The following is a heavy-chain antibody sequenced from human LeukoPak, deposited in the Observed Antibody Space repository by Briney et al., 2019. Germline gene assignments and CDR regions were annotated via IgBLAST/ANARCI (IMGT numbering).Heavy chain of an antibody. V-gene: IGHV4-39*01. D-gene: IGHD3-22*01. CDR2: IFYTGTT. CDR1: GGSIRSSSYY. Sequence: SPSETLSLTCTVSGGSIRSSSYYWVWIRQPPGKGLEWVGSIFYTGTTFHNPALESRVALSVDTSKNQFSLTLSSVTAADTAVYYCARQFNYHDSSGHPDYWGQGTLVTVSS. CDR3: ARQFNYHDSSGHPDY. J-gene: IGHJ4*02.